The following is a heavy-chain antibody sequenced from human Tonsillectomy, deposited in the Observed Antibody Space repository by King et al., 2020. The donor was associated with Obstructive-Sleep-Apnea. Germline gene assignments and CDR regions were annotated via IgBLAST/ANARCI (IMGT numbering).Heavy chain of an antibody. CDR2: ISPQNGNT. V-gene: IGHV1-18*01. CDR3: ARDTLLWVGALSRFDA. Sequence: QLVQSGAEVQKPGASVKVSCEASGYNFAIYGISWVRQAPGHGLEWMGWISPQNGNTNYAQRLQNRVTMTTDTSTSTAYMELRGLGSDDTAVYYCARDTLLWVGALSRFDAWGQGTLVIVSS. D-gene: IGHD3-10*01. J-gene: IGHJ4*02. CDR1: GYNFAIYG.